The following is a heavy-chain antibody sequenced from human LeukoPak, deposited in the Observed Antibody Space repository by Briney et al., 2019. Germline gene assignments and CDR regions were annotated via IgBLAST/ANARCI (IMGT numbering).Heavy chain of an antibody. CDR2: ISGSGGST. D-gene: IGHD3-3*01. CDR3: AKDSYYDFWSGYWSLPYYYYGMDV. J-gene: IGHJ6*02. V-gene: IGHV3-23*01. CDR1: GFTFSNAW. Sequence: SGGSLRLSCAASGFTFSNAWMSWVRQAPGKGLEWVSAISGSGGSTYYADSVKGRFTISRDNSKNTLYLQMNSLRAEDTAVYYCAKDSYYDFWSGYWSLPYYYYGMDVWGQGTTVTVSS.